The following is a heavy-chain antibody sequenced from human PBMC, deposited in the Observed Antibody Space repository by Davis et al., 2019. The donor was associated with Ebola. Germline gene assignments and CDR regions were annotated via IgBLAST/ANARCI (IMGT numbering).Heavy chain of an antibody. D-gene: IGHD2-21*02. J-gene: IGHJ2*01. CDR1: GFTSSSYS. CDR2: ITSSSNYI. CDR3: VRDPALVVTGGGWHFDL. Sequence: GGSLRLSCAASGFTSSSYSMNCVRQAPGKGLEWVSFITSSSNYIYYADSVKVRFTTSRDNAKNSLYLQMNTLRAEDTAVYYCVRDPALVVTGGGWHFDLWGRGTLVTVSS. V-gene: IGHV3-21*01.